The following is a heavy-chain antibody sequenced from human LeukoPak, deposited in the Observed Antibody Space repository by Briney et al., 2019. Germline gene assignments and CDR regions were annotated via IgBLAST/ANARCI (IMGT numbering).Heavy chain of an antibody. Sequence: GGSLRLSCAASGFTFSDYYMTWVRQAPGRGLEWVAYISSGGSSIHYADSVQGRFTISRDNADDSLYLQMNSLRAEDTAVFYCASERAADDFWSPYYSHWGQGTLVAVAS. CDR2: ISSGGSSI. CDR3: ASERAADDFWSPYYSH. CDR1: GFTFSDYY. V-gene: IGHV3-11*01. D-gene: IGHD3-3*01. J-gene: IGHJ4*02.